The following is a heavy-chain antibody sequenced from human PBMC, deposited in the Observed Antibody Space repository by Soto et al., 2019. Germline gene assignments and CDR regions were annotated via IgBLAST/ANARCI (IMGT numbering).Heavy chain of an antibody. Sequence: GGSLRLSCAASGFTFSSYWMSWVRQAPGKGLEWVANIKQDGSEKYYVDSVKGRFTISRDNAKNSLYLQMNSLRAEDTAVYYCARDRITGTPLAFYYYYYYGMDVWGQGTTVTVSS. J-gene: IGHJ6*02. D-gene: IGHD1-7*01. V-gene: IGHV3-7*01. CDR3: ARDRITGTPLAFYYYYYYGMDV. CDR2: IKQDGSEK. CDR1: GFTFSSYW.